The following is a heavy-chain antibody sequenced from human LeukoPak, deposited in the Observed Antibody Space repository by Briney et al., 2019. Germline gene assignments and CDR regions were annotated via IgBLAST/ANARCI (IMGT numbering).Heavy chain of an antibody. D-gene: IGHD2-2*03. V-gene: IGHV3-23*01. CDR3: AKDSHWILFDD. Sequence: GGTLRLSCAASGFTFSSYGMSWVRQAPGKGLEWVSAISGSGGSTYYADSVKGRFTISRDNSKNTLYLQMNSLRDEDTAVYYCAKDSHWILFDDWGQGTLVTVSS. CDR2: ISGSGGST. CDR1: GFTFSSYG. J-gene: IGHJ4*02.